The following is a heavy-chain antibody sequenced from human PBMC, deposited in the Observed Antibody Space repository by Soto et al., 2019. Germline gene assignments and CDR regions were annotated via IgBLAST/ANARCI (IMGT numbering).Heavy chain of an antibody. CDR3: ARDTAVPGESDRFDY. Sequence: SETLSLTCAVSGDSITTNKWWSWVRQSPGKGLEWIGEVYHTGLTNYNPSLKSRVTMSVDTSKNQFPLKLTSVTAADTAIYYCARDTAVPGESDRFDYWRQGRLVTVSS. CDR2: VYHTGLT. J-gene: IGHJ4*02. D-gene: IGHD6-19*01. CDR1: GDSITTNKW. V-gene: IGHV4-4*02.